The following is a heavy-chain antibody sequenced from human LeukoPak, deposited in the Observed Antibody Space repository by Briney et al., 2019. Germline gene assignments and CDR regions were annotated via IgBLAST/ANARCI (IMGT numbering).Heavy chain of an antibody. Sequence: ASVKVSCKASGYTFTSYGISWVRQAPGQGLEWMGWISASTGNTNYAQKLQGRVTMTTDTSTTTAYMELRSLSSDDTAVYYCARAVGSSWALDYWGQGTLVTVSS. CDR1: GYTFTSYG. J-gene: IGHJ4*02. CDR2: ISASTGNT. CDR3: ARAVGSSWALDY. D-gene: IGHD6-13*01. V-gene: IGHV1-18*01.